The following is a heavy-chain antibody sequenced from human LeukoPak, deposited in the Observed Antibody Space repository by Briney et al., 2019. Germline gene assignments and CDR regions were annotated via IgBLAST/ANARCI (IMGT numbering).Heavy chain of an antibody. CDR3: VREILYCSGGSCYRGPFDN. V-gene: IGHV4-39*07. CDR1: GGSVSGRTYY. J-gene: IGHJ4*02. Sequence: SETLSLTCSVSGGSVSGRTYYWGWIRQPPGKGLEWNGSVYFSGSTYYNPSLKSRVTISVDTSKNQFSLKLNSVTAADMAVYYCVREILYCSGGSCYRGPFDNWGQGTLVTVSS. D-gene: IGHD2-15*01. CDR2: VYFSGST.